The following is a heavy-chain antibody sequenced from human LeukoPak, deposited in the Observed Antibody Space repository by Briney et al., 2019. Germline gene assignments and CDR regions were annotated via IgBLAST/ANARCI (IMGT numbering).Heavy chain of an antibody. Sequence: GGSLRLSCAASGFTFSTYTMNWVRQAPGKGLEWVSSISRSSTYIYYADSVKGRFTISRDNAKNSLYLQMNSLRAEDTALYFCARGVNSYRSAWYFDLWGRGTLVSVSS. V-gene: IGHV3-21*04. CDR2: ISRSSTYI. J-gene: IGHJ2*01. CDR1: GFTFSTYT. CDR3: ARGVNSYRSAWYFDL. D-gene: IGHD3-16*02.